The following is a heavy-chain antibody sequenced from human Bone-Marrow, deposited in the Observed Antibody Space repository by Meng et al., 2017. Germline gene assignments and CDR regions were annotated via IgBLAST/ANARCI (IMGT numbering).Heavy chain of an antibody. D-gene: IGHD1-26*01. V-gene: IGHV1-69*06. CDR2: IIPIFGTA. Sequence: VRVVQSGDEVKKAVSSGKSSCKASGGTFSSYAISWVRQAPGQGLEWMGGIIPIFGTANYAQKFQGRVTITADKSTSTAYMELSSLRSEDTAVYYCARHSGTRQRGWFDPWGQGTLVTVSS. J-gene: IGHJ5*02. CDR1: GGTFSSYA. CDR3: ARHSGTRQRGWFDP.